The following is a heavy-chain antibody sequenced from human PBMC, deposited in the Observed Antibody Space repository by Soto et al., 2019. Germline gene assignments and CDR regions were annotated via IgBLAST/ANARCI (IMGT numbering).Heavy chain of an antibody. CDR2: IWYDGSNK. D-gene: IGHD3-22*01. V-gene: IGHV3-33*01. CDR3: ARETYYYDSSGYYYYYYGMDV. CDR1: GFTFSSYG. J-gene: IGHJ6*02. Sequence: GGSLRLSCAASGFTFSSYGMHWVRQAPGKGLEWVAVIWYDGSNKYYADSVKGRFTISRDNSKNTLYLQMNSLRAEDTAVYYYARETYYYDSSGYYYYYYGMDVWGQGT.